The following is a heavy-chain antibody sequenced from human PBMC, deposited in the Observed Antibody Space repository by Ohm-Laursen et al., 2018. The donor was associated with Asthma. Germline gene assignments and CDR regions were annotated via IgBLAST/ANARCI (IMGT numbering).Heavy chain of an antibody. CDR2: IYYSGST. D-gene: IGHD2-2*01. J-gene: IGHJ4*02. Sequence: TLSLTCTVSGGSINSGGYYWSWIRQHPGKGLEWIGHIYYSGSTYYNPSLQSRVTISVDTSKNQFSLKLSSVTAADTAVYYCARLVVVPAARGIDYWGQGTLVTVSS. CDR3: ARLVVVPAARGIDY. CDR1: GGSINSGGYY. V-gene: IGHV4-31*03.